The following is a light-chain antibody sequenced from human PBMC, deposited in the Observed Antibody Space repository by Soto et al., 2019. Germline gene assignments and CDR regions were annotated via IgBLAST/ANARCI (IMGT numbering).Light chain of an antibody. J-gene: IGLJ1*01. Sequence: QSVLNQPASVSGAPGQSITISFTGNSSDVGSYNLVSWYQQHPGKAPKLMIYEGSKRPSGVSNRFSGSKSGNTASLTISGLQAEDEADYYCCSYAGSSTSYVFGTGTKVTVL. CDR3: CSYAGSSTSYV. CDR1: SSDVGSYNL. CDR2: EGS. V-gene: IGLV2-23*01.